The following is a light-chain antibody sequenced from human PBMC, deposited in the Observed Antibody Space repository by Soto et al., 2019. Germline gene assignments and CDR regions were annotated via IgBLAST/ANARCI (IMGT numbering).Light chain of an antibody. CDR1: NSDVGAYPY. CDR2: EVA. J-gene: IGLJ2*01. CDR3: SSYAGFSTFVV. V-gene: IGLV2-14*03. Sequence: QSVLTQPASVSGSPGQSITISCTGTNSDVGAYPYVSWYQQHPGNAPKLLIYEVADRPSGVSDRFSGSKSGNTASLTISALQAEDEAVYYCSSYAGFSTFVVFGGGTKLTVL.